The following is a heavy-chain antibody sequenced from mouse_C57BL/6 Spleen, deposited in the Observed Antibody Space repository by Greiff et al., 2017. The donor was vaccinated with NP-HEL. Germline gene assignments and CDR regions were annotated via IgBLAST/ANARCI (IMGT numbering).Heavy chain of an antibody. J-gene: IGHJ2*01. V-gene: IGHV5-4*01. CDR3: ARGEIYFGY. Sequence: EVHLVESGGGLVKPGGSLKLSCAASGFTFSSYAMSWVRQTPEKRLEWVATISDGGSYTYYPDNVKGRFTISRDNAKNNLYLQMSHLKSEDTAMYYCARGEIYFGYWGQGTTLTVSS. CDR1: GFTFSSYA. CDR2: ISDGGSYT.